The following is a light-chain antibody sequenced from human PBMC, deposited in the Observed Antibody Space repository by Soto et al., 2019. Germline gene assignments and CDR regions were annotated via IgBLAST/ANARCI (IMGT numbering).Light chain of an antibody. CDR3: QQYGSSPWT. CDR1: QSVSSSY. CDR2: GAS. Sequence: EIVLTQSPGTLSLSPGERATLSCRASQSVSSSYLAWYQQKPGQAPRLLIYGASSRATGIPDRFSGSGSGTVFTLTISRLEPEDFAVYDCQQYGSSPWTFGQGTKVEIK. J-gene: IGKJ1*01. V-gene: IGKV3-20*01.